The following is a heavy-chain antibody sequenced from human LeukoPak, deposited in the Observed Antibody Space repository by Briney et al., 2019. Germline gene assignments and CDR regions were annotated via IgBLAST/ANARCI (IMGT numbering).Heavy chain of an antibody. CDR1: GFTVSRNY. J-gene: IGHJ4*02. CDR3: ARHVASGGSGVDY. CDR2: LYSGGST. V-gene: IGHV3-53*01. D-gene: IGHD3-10*01. Sequence: GGSLRLSCAASGFTVSRNYMSWVRQAPGKGLEWVSVLYSGGSTYYADSVKGRFTISRDDSKNTAYLEMNSLESEDTAVYYCARHVASGGSGVDYWGQGTLVTVSS.